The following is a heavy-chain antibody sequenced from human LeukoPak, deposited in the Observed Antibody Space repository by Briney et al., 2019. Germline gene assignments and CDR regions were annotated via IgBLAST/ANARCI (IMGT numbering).Heavy chain of an antibody. CDR3: AKENGDYVREYYFDY. J-gene: IGHJ4*02. CDR1: GFTFSSYA. D-gene: IGHD4-17*01. CDR2: ISGSGDST. Sequence: GGSLRLSCAASGFTFSSYAMSWVRQAPGKGLEWVPAISGSGDSTYYADSVKGRFTISRDNSKITLYLQMNSLRAEDTAVYYCAKENGDYVREYYFDYWGQGTLVTVSS. V-gene: IGHV3-23*01.